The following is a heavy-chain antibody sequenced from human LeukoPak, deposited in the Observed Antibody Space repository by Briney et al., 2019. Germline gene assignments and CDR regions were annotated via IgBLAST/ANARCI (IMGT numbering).Heavy chain of an antibody. CDR1: GFTFDNYG. D-gene: IGHD3-22*01. J-gene: IGHJ4*02. CDR2: INWNGGST. V-gene: IGHV3-20*04. CDR3: ATWHPSAYYYDSSGLGTFYY. Sequence: PGRSLRLSCAASGFTFDNYGMSWVRQAPGKGLEWVSGINWNGGSTGYADSVKGRFTISRDNAKNSLYLQMNSLRAEDTALYYCATWHPSAYYYDSSGLGTFYYWGQETLVTVSS.